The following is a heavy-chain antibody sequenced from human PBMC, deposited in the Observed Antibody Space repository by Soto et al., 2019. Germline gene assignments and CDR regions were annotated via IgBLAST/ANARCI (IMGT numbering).Heavy chain of an antibody. CDR1: GFTFNRYG. CDR3: AKTLRFLELALDYYYGMDV. Sequence: GGSLRLSCVASGFTFNRYGIHWVRQAPGKGLEWVALISEDGSDKDYADSVKGRFTISRDNSKNTLYLQMNSLRPEDTAVYYCAKTLRFLELALDYYYGMDVWGQGTTVSVSS. J-gene: IGHJ6*02. V-gene: IGHV3-30*18. D-gene: IGHD3-3*01. CDR2: ISEDGSDK.